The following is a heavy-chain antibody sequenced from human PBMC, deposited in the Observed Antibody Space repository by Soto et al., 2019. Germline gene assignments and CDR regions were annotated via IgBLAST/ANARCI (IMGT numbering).Heavy chain of an antibody. CDR3: ARDEYSSSSPSGWFDP. CDR2: IYYSGST. Sequence: SETLSLTCTVSGGSISSGGYYWSWIRQHPGKGLEWIGYIYYSGSTYYNPSLKSRVTISVDTSKNQFSLKLSSVTAADTAVYYCARDEYSSSSPSGWFDPRGQGTLVTVSS. D-gene: IGHD6-6*01. J-gene: IGHJ5*02. V-gene: IGHV4-31*03. CDR1: GGSISSGGYY.